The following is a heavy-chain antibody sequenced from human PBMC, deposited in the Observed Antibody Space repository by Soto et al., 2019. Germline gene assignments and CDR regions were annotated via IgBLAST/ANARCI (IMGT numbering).Heavy chain of an antibody. CDR3: ARDPPPGGHFDY. J-gene: IGHJ4*01. CDR1: GFTFSSYS. Sequence: EAQLVESGGGLVQPGGSLRLSCAASGFTFSSYSMNWVRQAPGKGLEWISYISSSSSTIYYADSVQGRFTISRDNARNSLYLQMNSLRDEDTAMYYCARDPPPGGHFDYWGHGALVTVSS. CDR2: ISSSSSTI. V-gene: IGHV3-48*02.